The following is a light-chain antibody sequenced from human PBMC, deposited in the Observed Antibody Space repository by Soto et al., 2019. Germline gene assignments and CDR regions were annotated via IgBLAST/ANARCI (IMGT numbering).Light chain of an antibody. CDR2: DAS. J-gene: IGKJ3*01. V-gene: IGKV1-9*01. CDR3: QKSDHLPL. CDR1: QAISSY. Sequence: DVQLTQSPSFLSASVGDRVTITCRASQAISSYLAWYQQKPGKPPKLLIYDASTLLGGVPSRFSGSGVGTEFTLTISSLQPEDFATYYCQKSDHLPLFGPGTKVEFK.